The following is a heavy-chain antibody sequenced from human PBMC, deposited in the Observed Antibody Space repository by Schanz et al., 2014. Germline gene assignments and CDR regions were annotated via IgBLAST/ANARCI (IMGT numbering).Heavy chain of an antibody. CDR2: TNGDGTNA. J-gene: IGHJ3*02. V-gene: IGHV3-74*02. CDR1: GFTFSSYA. D-gene: IGHD3-16*02. Sequence: EGQLAESGGGLVQPGGSLRLSCAASGFTFSSYAMSWVRQAPGKGLEWVSCTNGDGTNAKYADSVKGRFTISRDNAKKTLSLQMISLRAEDTAIYFCTRSYYDFSWGSYRFRAFDIWGQGTTVIVSS. CDR3: TRSYYDFSWGSYRFRAFDI.